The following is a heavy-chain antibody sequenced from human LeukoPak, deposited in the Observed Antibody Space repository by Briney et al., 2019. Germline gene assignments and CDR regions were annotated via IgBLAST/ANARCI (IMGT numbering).Heavy chain of an antibody. J-gene: IGHJ4*02. CDR1: AGTFTIHT. Sequence: ASVKVTCKASAGTFTIHTITWVRQAPGQGLERMGRIIPVVGTHYAQKFQGRVTITADKSTSAAYMELSSLRSDDTAVYYCANDDTSGYYQAWGQGTLVTVSS. V-gene: IGHV1-69*02. CDR2: IIPVVGT. CDR3: ANDDTSGYYQA. D-gene: IGHD3-22*01.